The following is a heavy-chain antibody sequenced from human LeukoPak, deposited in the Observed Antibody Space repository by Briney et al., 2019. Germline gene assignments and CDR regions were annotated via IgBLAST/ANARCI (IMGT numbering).Heavy chain of an antibody. CDR1: GFIFDDFA. CDR2: ISLNGDNI. V-gene: IGHV3-9*01. CDR3: TKDFMGYGTGTYPFYFDY. Sequence: GGSLRLSCAASGFIFDDFAMHWVRQAPGKGLEWVSGISLNGDNIGYADSVKGRFTISRDNAKNSLYLQMNSLRPDDTALYYCTKDFMGYGTGTYPFYFDYWGQGTLVTVSS. J-gene: IGHJ4*02. D-gene: IGHD3-10*01.